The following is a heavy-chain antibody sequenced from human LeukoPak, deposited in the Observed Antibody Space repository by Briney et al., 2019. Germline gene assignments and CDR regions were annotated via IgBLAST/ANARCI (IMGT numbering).Heavy chain of an antibody. CDR3: ARRDSYAYDAFDI. V-gene: IGHV4-59*01. CDR2: IYYSGST. D-gene: IGHD5-18*01. Sequence: SETLSLTCTVSGGSISSYYWSWIRQPPGKGLEWIGYIYYSGSTNYNPSLKSRVTISVDTSKNQFSLKLSSVTAADTAVYYCARRDSYAYDAFDIWGQGTMVTVSS. CDR1: GGSISSYY. J-gene: IGHJ3*02.